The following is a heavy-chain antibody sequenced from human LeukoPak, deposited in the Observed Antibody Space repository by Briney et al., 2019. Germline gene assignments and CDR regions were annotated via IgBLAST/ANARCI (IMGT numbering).Heavy chain of an antibody. J-gene: IGHJ4*02. Sequence: GASVKVSCKASRGTFSSYAISWVRQAPGPGLEWMGRIIPILGKANYAQEFQGRVTITADKSTSTAHMELSGPRSEDTAVYYCARDYYDSRGYYPDYWGQGTLVTVSS. CDR3: ARDYYDSRGYYPDY. CDR1: RGTFSSYA. V-gene: IGHV1-69*04. CDR2: IIPILGKA. D-gene: IGHD3-22*01.